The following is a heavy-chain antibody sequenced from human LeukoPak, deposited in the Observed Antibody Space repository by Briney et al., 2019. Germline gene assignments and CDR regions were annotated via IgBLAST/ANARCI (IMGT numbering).Heavy chain of an antibody. V-gene: IGHV4-34*01. D-gene: IGHD2-15*01. CDR2: INHSGST. J-gene: IGHJ4*02. Sequence: SETLSLTCAVYGGSFSGYYWSWIRQPPGKGLEWIGEINHSGSTNYNPSLKSRVTISVDTSKSQFSLKLSSVTAADTAVYYCARVQTWLLPYYFDYWGQGTLVTVSS. CDR3: ARVQTWLLPYYFDY. CDR1: GGSFSGYY.